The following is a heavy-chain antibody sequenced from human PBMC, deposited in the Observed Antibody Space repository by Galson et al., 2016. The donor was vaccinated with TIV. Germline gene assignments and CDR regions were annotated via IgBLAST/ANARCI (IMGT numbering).Heavy chain of an antibody. CDR2: IIAIFGMT. CDR3: AKAGVGAARDGGDY. J-gene: IGHJ4*02. D-gene: IGHD6-6*01. Sequence: SVKVSCKVSGGIFRSHAISWVRQAPGQGLEWMGGIIAIFGMTNYAQKFQGRVTITADTSTNTAYMELGSLRSENTAIYYCAKAGVGAARDGGDYWGQGTLVTVSS. CDR1: GGIFRSHA. V-gene: IGHV1-69*10.